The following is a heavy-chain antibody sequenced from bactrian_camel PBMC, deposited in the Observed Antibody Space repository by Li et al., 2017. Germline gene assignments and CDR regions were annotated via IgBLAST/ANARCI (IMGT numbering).Heavy chain of an antibody. J-gene: IGHJ6*01. CDR3: AADAFGGSWSFSPNDYKT. CDR1: GFTFSTRG. D-gene: IGHD2*01. Sequence: VQLVESGGGLVQPGESLRLSCSTSGFTFSTRGMSWARLAPGKGLEWASSIVKDGTPLYADSVKGRFTISQDKRRSTVYLQMDNLKSEDTAMYYCAADAFGGSWSFSPNDYKTWGQ. V-gene: IGHV3S10*01. CDR2: IVKDGTP.